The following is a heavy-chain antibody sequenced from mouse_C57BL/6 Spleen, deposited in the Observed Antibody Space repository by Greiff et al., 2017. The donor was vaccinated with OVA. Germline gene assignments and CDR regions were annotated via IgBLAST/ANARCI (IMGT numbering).Heavy chain of an antibody. CDR2: INPNNGGT. V-gene: IGHV1-18*01. D-gene: IGHD2-2*01. Sequence: VQLQQSGPELVKPGASVKIPCKASGYTFTDYDMDWVKQSHGKSLEWIGDINPNNGGTIYNQKFKGKATLTVDKSYNTAYMEVRRMTSEYTAVYYCARRTPISYGCDDGRAWFAYWGQGTLVTVSA. CDR3: ARRTPISYGCDDGRAWFAY. CDR1: GYTFTDYD. J-gene: IGHJ3*01.